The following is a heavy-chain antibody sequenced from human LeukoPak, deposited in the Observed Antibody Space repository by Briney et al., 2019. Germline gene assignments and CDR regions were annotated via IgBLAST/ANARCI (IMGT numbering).Heavy chain of an antibody. CDR3: AREGSLVGATWFDP. CDR1: GFTFSSYW. Sequence: GGSLRLSCAASGFTFSSYWMHWVRHAPGKGLVWVSRINTDGSSTSYADSVKGRFTISRDNAKNTLYLQMNSLRAEDTAVYYCAREGSLVGATWFDPWGQGTLVTVSS. J-gene: IGHJ5*02. CDR2: INTDGSST. V-gene: IGHV3-74*01. D-gene: IGHD1-26*01.